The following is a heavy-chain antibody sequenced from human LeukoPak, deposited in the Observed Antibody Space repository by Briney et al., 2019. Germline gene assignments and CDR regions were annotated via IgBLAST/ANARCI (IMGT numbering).Heavy chain of an antibody. CDR1: GASISTYY. CDR3: ARGGSSWYADY. CDR2: IHYSGST. D-gene: IGHD6-13*01. V-gene: IGHV4-59*01. Sequence: SETLSLTCSVSGASISTYYWSWIRQPPEKGLEWIGYIHYSGSTSYNPSLKSRVTMSVDTSNDQFTLKVSSVTAADTAVYYCARGGSSWYADYWGQGTLVTVSS. J-gene: IGHJ4*02.